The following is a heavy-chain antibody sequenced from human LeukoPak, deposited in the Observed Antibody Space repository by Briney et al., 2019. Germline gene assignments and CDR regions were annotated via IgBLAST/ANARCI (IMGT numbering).Heavy chain of an antibody. CDR2: ISGDGSST. CDR3: AKDGYDSSGYYYGDY. D-gene: IGHD3-22*01. CDR1: GLTFSSYA. Sequence: GGSLRLSCAASGLTFSSYAMTWVRQAPGKGLEWVSTISGDGSSTYYADSVKGRFTISRDNSKNTLYLQMNSLRAEDTAVYYCAKDGYDSSGYYYGDYWGQGTLVTVSS. V-gene: IGHV3-23*01. J-gene: IGHJ4*02.